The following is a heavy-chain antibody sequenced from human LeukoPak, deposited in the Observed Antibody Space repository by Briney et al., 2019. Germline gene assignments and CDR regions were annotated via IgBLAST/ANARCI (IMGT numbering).Heavy chain of an antibody. V-gene: IGHV3-23*01. J-gene: IGHJ4*02. D-gene: IGHD3-9*01. CDR1: GFTFTNYA. CDR2: ITGSDGTS. Sequence: GGSLRLSCVASGFTFTNYAMSWVRQAPGKGLERVSAITGSDGTSHYADSVKGRFTISRDNSKNTLYLQVNSLRAEDTAVYYCAKWGDYDILTGYYVPDYWGQGTLVTVSS. CDR3: AKWGDYDILTGYYVPDY.